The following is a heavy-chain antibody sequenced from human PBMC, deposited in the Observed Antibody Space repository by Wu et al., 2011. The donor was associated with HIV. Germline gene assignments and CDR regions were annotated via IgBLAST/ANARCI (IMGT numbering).Heavy chain of an antibody. CDR1: GGAFSSYG. J-gene: IGHJ4*02. CDR3: ARVENYGDFQFGFDD. D-gene: IGHD4-17*01. V-gene: IGHV1-69*06. Sequence: QVQLVQSGAEVKKPGSSVKVSCKASGGAFSSYGFIWVRQAPGQGLEWMGWMNPNSGNTGYAQKFQDRVTLTADKSTSTAYMELSSLRSEDTAVYYCARVENYGDFQFGFDDWGQGTLVTVSS. CDR2: MNPNSGNT.